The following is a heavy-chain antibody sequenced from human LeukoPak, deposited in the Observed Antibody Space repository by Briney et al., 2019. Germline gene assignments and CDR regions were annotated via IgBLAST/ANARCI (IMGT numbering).Heavy chain of an antibody. D-gene: IGHD3-3*01. V-gene: IGHV4-38-2*02. Sequence: SETLSLTCTVYGYSISSGYYWGWIRQPPGKGLEWIGSIYHSGSTYYNPSLKSRVTISVDTSKNQFSLKLSSVTAADTAVYYCAVSFLSAYYDFWSAYSSGPFDYWGQGTLVTVSS. CDR3: AVSFLSAYYDFWSAYSSGPFDY. J-gene: IGHJ4*02. CDR2: IYHSGST. CDR1: GYSISSGYY.